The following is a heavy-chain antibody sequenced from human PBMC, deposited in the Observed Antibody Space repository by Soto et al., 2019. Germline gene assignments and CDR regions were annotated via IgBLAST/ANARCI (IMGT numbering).Heavy chain of an antibody. J-gene: IGHJ5*02. CDR3: ARMSSAGTLNWFDP. CDR1: GYTFVNFD. CDR2: MNRGSGQT. D-gene: IGHD6-13*01. Sequence: QVQLVQSGAEVKEPGASVRVSCKASGYTFVNFDISWVRQADGQGLEWLGWMNRGSGQTGYASKFQGRAAMTTDASTGTSHLELRSLTSGDTAVYYCARMSSAGTLNWFDPWGQGPLVTVSS. V-gene: IGHV1-8*01.